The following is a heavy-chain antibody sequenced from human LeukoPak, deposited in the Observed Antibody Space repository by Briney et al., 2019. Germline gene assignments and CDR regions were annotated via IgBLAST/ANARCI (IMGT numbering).Heavy chain of an antibody. V-gene: IGHV3-21*01. CDR2: ISSSSSYI. D-gene: IGHD3-22*01. Sequence: GGSLRLSCAASGFTFSSYSMNWVRQAPGKGLEWVSSISSSSSYIYYADSVKGRFTISRDNAKNSLYLQMNSLRAENTAVYYCASGVYYDSSGYYYVFDYWGQGTLVTVSS. J-gene: IGHJ4*02. CDR1: GFTFSSYS. CDR3: ASGVYYDSSGYYYVFDY.